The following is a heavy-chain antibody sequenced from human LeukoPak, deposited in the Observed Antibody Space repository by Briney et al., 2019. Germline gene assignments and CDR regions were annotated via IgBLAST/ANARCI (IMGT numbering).Heavy chain of an antibody. CDR1: GGTFSSYA. CDR3: ARDGRDGYTNWFDP. Sequence: SVKVSCKASGGTFSSYAISWVRQAPGQGLEWMGGTIPIFGTANYAQKFQGRVTITADESTSTAYMELSNLRSEDTAVYYCARDGRDGYTNWFDPWGQGTLVTVSS. J-gene: IGHJ5*02. CDR2: TIPIFGTA. D-gene: IGHD5-24*01. V-gene: IGHV1-69*13.